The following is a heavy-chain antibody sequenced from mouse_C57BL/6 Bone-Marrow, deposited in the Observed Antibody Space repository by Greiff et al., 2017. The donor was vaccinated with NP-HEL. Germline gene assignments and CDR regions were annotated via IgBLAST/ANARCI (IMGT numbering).Heavy chain of an antibody. V-gene: IGHV5-17*01. D-gene: IGHD1-1*01. Sequence: EVKLMESGGGLVKPGGSLKLSCAASGFTFSDYGMHWVRQAPEKGLEWVAYISSGSSTIYYADTVKGRFTISRDNAKNTLFLQMTSLRSEDTARYYCARTYCYGSIWFAYWGQGTLVTVST. CDR2: ISSGSSTI. CDR3: ARTYCYGSIWFAY. J-gene: IGHJ3*01. CDR1: GFTFSDYG.